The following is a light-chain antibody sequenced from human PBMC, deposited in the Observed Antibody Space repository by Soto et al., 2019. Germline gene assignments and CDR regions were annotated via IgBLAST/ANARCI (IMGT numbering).Light chain of an antibody. CDR3: QQSYSTPWT. J-gene: IGKJ1*01. Sequence: DIQMTQSPSSVSASVGDIGTITCRASQSISSYLNWYQQKPGKAPKLLIYAASSLQSGVPSRFSGSGSGTDFTLTISSLQPEDFATYYCQQSYSTPWTFGQGTKVDIK. V-gene: IGKV1-39*01. CDR1: QSISSY. CDR2: AAS.